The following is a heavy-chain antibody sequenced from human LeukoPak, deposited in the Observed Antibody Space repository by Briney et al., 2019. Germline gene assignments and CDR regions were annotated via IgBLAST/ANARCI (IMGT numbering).Heavy chain of an antibody. J-gene: IGHJ4*02. Sequence: SETLSLTCAVYGGSFSGYYWSWIRQPPGKGLEWIGEINHSGSTNYNPSLKSRVTISVDTSKNQFSLKLSSVTAADTAVYYCARGPQQWLRFSQAIDYWGQGTLVTVSS. CDR1: GGSFSGYY. D-gene: IGHD5-12*01. CDR3: ARGPQQWLRFSQAIDY. CDR2: INHSGST. V-gene: IGHV4-34*01.